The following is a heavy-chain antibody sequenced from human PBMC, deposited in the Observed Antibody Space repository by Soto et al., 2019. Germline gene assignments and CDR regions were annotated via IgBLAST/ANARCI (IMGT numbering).Heavy chain of an antibody. CDR2: IIPILGIA. Sequence: QVQLVQSGAEVKKPGSSVKVSCKASGGTFSSYTISWVRQAPGQGLEWMGRIIPILGIANYAQKFQGRVTITADKSTSTAYMELSSLRSEDTAVYYCAREESSGSTYDYWGQGTLVTVSS. CDR3: AREESSGSTYDY. V-gene: IGHV1-69*02. D-gene: IGHD3-10*01. J-gene: IGHJ4*02. CDR1: GGTFSSYT.